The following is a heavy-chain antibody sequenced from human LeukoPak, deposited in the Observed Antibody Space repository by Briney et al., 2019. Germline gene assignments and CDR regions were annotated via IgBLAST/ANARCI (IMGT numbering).Heavy chain of an antibody. Sequence: SETLSLTCAVYGGSFSGYYWSWIRQPPGKGLEWIGEINHSGSTNYNPSLRGRVTISVDTSKNQFSLKLSSVTAADTAVYYCARGSAYGSGSRYFQHWGQGTLVTVSS. CDR3: ARGSAYGSGSRYFQH. V-gene: IGHV4-34*01. J-gene: IGHJ1*01. D-gene: IGHD3-10*01. CDR1: GGSFSGYY. CDR2: INHSGST.